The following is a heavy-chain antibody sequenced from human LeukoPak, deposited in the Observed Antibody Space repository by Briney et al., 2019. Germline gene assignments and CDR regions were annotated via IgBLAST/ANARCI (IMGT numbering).Heavy chain of an antibody. V-gene: IGHV3-49*04. D-gene: IGHD2-15*01. J-gene: IGHJ4*02. Sequence: RSGGSLRLSCTASGFTFGDYSMSWVRQAPRKGLEWVGFIRSKTYGGTTEYAASVKGRFTISRDDSKSIAYLQMNSLSTEDTAVYYCTTAGRAASFYFDYWGQGTLVTVSS. CDR2: IRSKTYGGTT. CDR3: TTAGRAASFYFDY. CDR1: GFTFGDYS.